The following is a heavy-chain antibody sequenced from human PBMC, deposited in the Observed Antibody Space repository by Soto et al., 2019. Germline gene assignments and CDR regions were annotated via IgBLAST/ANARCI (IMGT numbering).Heavy chain of an antibody. D-gene: IGHD2-15*01. CDR2: IDPSDSYT. CDR3: ARVAAKRVDYYYGMDV. CDR1: GYSFTIYW. V-gene: IGHV5-10-1*01. J-gene: IGHJ6*02. Sequence: PGESLKISCKGSGYSFTIYWISWVRQMPGKGLEWMGRIDPSDSYTNYSPSFQGHVTISADKSISTAYLQWSSLKASDTAMYYCARVAAKRVDYYYGMDVWGQGTTVTVSS.